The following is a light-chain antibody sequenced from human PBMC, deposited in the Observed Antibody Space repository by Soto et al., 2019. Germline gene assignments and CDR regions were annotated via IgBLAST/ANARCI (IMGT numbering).Light chain of an antibody. J-gene: IGKJ1*01. CDR3: RQATQSTWT. CDR1: QSLVHSDGNTY. V-gene: IGKV2-24*01. CDR2: KVS. Sequence: DIVMTQTPLSSPVTLGQAASISCRSSQSLVHSDGNTYLSWFQQRTGQPPRLLIYKVSDRFSVVPDRFSGSGAWTDFTLTISRVEAEDVGVYYCRQATQSTWTFGQGTKVEIK.